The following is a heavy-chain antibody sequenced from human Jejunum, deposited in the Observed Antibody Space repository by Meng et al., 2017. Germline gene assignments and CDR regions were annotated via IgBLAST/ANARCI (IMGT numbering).Heavy chain of an antibody. CDR3: ARVNRGIFDPFDV. CDR2: VYYSGTT. D-gene: IGHD1-14*01. V-gene: IGHV4-39*07. Sequence: GSLRLSCSVSGDSTRDATYYWAWIRQPPGKGLEWIGSVYYSGTTYYNPSLKSRVTILVDTSNNQFSLKLTSVTAADTAMFYCARVNRGIFDPFDVWGQGAMVTVSS. J-gene: IGHJ3*01. CDR1: GDSTRDATYY.